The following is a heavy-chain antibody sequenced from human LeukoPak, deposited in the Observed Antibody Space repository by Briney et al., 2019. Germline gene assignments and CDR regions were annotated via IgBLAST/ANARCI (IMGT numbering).Heavy chain of an antibody. J-gene: IGHJ3*02. CDR2: FDPEDGET. D-gene: IGHD3-9*01. CDR3: ATVQDILTGYYATRAFDI. Sequence: GASVKVSCKVSGYTLTELSMHWVRQAPGKGLEWMGGFDPEDGETIYAQKFQGRVTMTEDTSTDTAYMELSSLRSEDTAVYYCATVQDILTGYYATRAFDIWGQGTMVTVSS. V-gene: IGHV1-24*01. CDR1: GYTLTELS.